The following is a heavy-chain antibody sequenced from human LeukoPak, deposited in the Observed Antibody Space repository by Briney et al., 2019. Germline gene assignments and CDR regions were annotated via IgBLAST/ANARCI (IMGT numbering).Heavy chain of an antibody. V-gene: IGHV4-59*08. CDR3: ARRMGGAYGNWFDT. Sequence: SETLSLTCAVAGGSFSSYYWSWIRQPPGKGLEWIGNIYYSGSTNYNPSFKSRVTLSIDTSKNPFSLKLSSVTAADTAVYYCARRMGGAYGNWFDTWGQGTLVTVSS. CDR1: GGSFSSYY. D-gene: IGHD5-12*01. CDR2: IYYSGST. J-gene: IGHJ5*02.